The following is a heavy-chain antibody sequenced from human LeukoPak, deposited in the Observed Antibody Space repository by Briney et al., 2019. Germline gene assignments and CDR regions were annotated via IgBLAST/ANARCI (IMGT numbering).Heavy chain of an antibody. Sequence: ASVKVSCKASGYTFTSYDINWVRQATGQGLEWMGWMNPNSGNTGYAQKFQGRVTMTRNTSISTAYMELNSLRSEDTAVYYCARELGYSYYYYYMDVWGKGTTVTVSS. CDR3: ARELGYSYYYYYMDV. V-gene: IGHV1-8*01. CDR2: MNPNSGNT. D-gene: IGHD6-13*01. J-gene: IGHJ6*03. CDR1: GYTFTSYD.